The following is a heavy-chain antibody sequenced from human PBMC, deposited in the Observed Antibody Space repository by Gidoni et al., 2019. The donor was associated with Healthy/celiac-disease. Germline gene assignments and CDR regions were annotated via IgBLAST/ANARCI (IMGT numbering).Heavy chain of an antibody. D-gene: IGHD3-3*01. CDR3: ARSYGFWSGYSAGPGWYFDL. CDR2: IYPSGST. Sequence: VQLHESGPGLVTPSQTLSLTSTVAGGSITSGSDYSSWIRQPAGKGLAWIGRIYPSGSTNYNPSLKSRFTISIDTSKNQLSLKLSSMTAADAAVYYWARSYGFWSGYSAGPGWYFDLWGRGTLVTVSS. CDR1: GGSITSGSDY. J-gene: IGHJ2*01. V-gene: IGHV4-61*02.